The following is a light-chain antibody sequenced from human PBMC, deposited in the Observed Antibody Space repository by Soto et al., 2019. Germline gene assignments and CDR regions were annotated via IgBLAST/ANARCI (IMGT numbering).Light chain of an antibody. CDR1: QSVSRN. CDR2: GAF. V-gene: IGKV3-15*01. J-gene: IGKJ4*01. CDR3: QQYNDWPSLT. Sequence: EIVMTQSLVTLSVSPGERATLSCRASQSVSRNLAWYQQKPGQAPRLLIYGAFTRATGVPARFSGSGSGTEFTLTISSLQSEDSAVYYCQQYNDWPSLTFGGGTKVETK.